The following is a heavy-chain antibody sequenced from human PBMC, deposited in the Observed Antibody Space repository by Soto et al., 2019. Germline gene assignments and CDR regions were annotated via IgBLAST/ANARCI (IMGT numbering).Heavy chain of an antibody. CDR3: AREAWAGYCSSTSCDGSYNWFDP. D-gene: IGHD2-2*01. J-gene: IGHJ5*02. CDR2: ISAYNGNT. CDR1: GYTFTSYG. Sequence: QVQLVQSGAEVKKPGASVKVSCKASGYTFTSYGISWVRQAPGQGLEWMGWISAYNGNTNYAQKHQGRVTMTTDTSTSTVYMELRNLRSDDTAVYYCAREAWAGYCSSTSCDGSYNWFDPWGQGTLVTVSS. V-gene: IGHV1-18*01.